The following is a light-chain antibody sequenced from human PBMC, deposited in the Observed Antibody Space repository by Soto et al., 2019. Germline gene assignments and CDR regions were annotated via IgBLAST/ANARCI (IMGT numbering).Light chain of an antibody. CDR1: QSINSRY. CDR2: GAS. CDR3: QQFGSSPGFT. J-gene: IGKJ3*01. V-gene: IGKV3-20*01. Sequence: TQSPSTLSASVGDRVTITCRASQSINSRYLAWYQQKPGQAPRLLIYGASSRATGIPDRFSGSGSGTDFTLTISRLEPEDFAVYYCQQFGSSPGFTFGPGTIVDIK.